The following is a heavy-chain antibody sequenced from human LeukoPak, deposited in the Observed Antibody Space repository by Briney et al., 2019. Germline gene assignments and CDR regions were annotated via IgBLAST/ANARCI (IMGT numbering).Heavy chain of an antibody. J-gene: IGHJ4*02. CDR1: GFTFSTYA. V-gene: IGHV3-23*01. D-gene: IGHD3-10*01. CDR3: AKGAHRLGEFDY. CDR2: ISGGGDSGGSTA. Sequence: PGGSLRLSCAASGFTFSTYAMSWVRQAPGKGLEWVSGISGGGDSGGSTAYYAVSVRGRFSISRDDSTNTLYLHMDSLRAEDTATYYCAKGAHRLGEFDYWGQGTLVTVSS.